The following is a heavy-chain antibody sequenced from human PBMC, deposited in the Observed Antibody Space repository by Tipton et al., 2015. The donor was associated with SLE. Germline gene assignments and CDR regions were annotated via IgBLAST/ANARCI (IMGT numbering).Heavy chain of an antibody. J-gene: IGHJ4*02. V-gene: IGHV4-59*11. CDR2: IYYTGST. Sequence: TLSLTCTVSGGSIRGHYWSWIRQPPGKGLDWIGYIYYTGSTNYNPSLKSRVTISVDTSKNQFSLKLSSVTAADTAVYYCARDLGSSGSFDYWGQGTLVTVSS. CDR1: GGSIRGHY. D-gene: IGHD6-13*01. CDR3: ARDLGSSGSFDY.